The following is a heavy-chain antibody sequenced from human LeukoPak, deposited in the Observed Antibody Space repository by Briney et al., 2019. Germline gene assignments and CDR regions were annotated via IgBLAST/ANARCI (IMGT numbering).Heavy chain of an antibody. D-gene: IGHD3-3*01. V-gene: IGHV1-46*01. J-gene: IGHJ4*02. CDR1: GYTFTGYY. Sequence: ASVTVSCKASGYTFTGYYMHWVRQAPGQGLEWMGWINPSGGSTSYAQKFQGRVTMTRDMSTSTVYMELSSLRSEDTAVYYCAREQTPRITIFGVVIPFGVDYWGQGTLVTVSS. CDR2: INPSGGST. CDR3: AREQTPRITIFGVVIPFGVDY.